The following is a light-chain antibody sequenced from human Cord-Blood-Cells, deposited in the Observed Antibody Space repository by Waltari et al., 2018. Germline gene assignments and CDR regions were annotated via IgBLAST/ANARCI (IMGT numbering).Light chain of an antibody. CDR1: SSDVGGYNY. Sequence: QSALTQPASVSGSPGQSITISCTGTSSDVGGYNYVSWYQQHPGKAPKLMIYDVSKRPSCVSNRFSGSKSGNTPSLTSSGLQAEDEADYYCSSYTSSSTYVFGTGTKVTVL. CDR3: SSYTSSSTYV. J-gene: IGLJ1*01. CDR2: DVS. V-gene: IGLV2-14*01.